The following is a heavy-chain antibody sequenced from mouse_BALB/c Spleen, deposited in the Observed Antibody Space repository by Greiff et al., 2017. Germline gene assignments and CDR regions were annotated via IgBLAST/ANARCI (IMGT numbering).Heavy chain of an antibody. Sequence: EVKVVESGGGLVQPGGSRKLSCAASGFTFSSFGMHWVRQAPEKGLEWVAYISSGSSTIYYADTVKGRFTISRDNPKNILFLQMTSLRSEDTAMYYCARRDGTYAMDYWGQGTSVTVSS. CDR1: GFTFSSFG. V-gene: IGHV5-17*02. J-gene: IGHJ4*01. CDR2: ISSGSSTI. D-gene: IGHD2-1*01. CDR3: ARRDGTYAMDY.